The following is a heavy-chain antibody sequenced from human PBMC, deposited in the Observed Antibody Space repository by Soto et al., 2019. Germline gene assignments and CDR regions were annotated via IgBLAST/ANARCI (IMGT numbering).Heavy chain of an antibody. V-gene: IGHV4-61*08. CDR3: ARAPYSGYDS. CDR2: TYHSGNP. CDR1: GDTISTGGYT. D-gene: IGHD5-12*01. Sequence: PSETLSLTCDVSGDTISTGGYTWAWIRQPPGKALEWIGHTYHSGNPNYNPSLKSRVTISVDTSKNQFSLKLSSVTAADTAVYYCARAPYSGYDSWGQGTLVTVSS. J-gene: IGHJ5*02.